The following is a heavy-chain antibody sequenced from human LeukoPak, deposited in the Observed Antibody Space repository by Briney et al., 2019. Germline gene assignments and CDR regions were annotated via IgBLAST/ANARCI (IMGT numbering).Heavy chain of an antibody. Sequence: SETLSLTCTVSGGSISTSSYYWGWVRQPPGKGLEWIGNIFYSGSTYYSPSLKSRVTISLDTSRNQFSLKLTSVTAADTAVYYCARDLSQGFDPWGQGTLVTVSS. J-gene: IGHJ5*02. CDR1: GGSISTSSYY. CDR3: ARDLSQGFDP. CDR2: IFYSGST. V-gene: IGHV4-39*07.